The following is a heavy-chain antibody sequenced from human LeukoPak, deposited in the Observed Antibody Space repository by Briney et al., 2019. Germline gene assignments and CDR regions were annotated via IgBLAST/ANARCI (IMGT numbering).Heavy chain of an antibody. D-gene: IGHD3-10*01. Sequence: GRSLRLSCAASGFTFSSYGMHWVRQAPGKGLEGVAVIWYDGSNKYYADSVKGRFTISRDNSKNTLYLQMNSLRAEDTAVYYCARAGSNGEDRPGESNTHYYYYYMDVWGKGTTVTVSS. J-gene: IGHJ6*03. CDR3: ARAGSNGEDRPGESNTHYYYYYMDV. CDR2: IWYDGSNK. V-gene: IGHV3-33*01. CDR1: GFTFSSYG.